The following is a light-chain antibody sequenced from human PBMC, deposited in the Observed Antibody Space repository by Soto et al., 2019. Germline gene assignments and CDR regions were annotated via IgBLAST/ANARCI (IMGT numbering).Light chain of an antibody. Sequence: DIQMTQSPSSLSASVGDRVSITCRASQSISSYLNWYQKKPGKAPKLLIYAASSFQSVVPSKFSSSRSRTYFTLTISSLQPEDFATYYCQQSYSTPHTFGQGTTLEIK. CDR3: QQSYSTPHT. V-gene: IGKV1-39*01. J-gene: IGKJ2*01. CDR2: AAS. CDR1: QSISSY.